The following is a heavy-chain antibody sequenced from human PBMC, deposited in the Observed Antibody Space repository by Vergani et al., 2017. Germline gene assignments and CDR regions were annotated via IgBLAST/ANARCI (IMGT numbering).Heavy chain of an antibody. Sequence: EVDLVESGGGLAQPGGSLRLSCEASGSTFSSYAMNWVRQAPGKGLEWVSYISRSSSTIYYADSVKGRFTISRDNAKNSLFLQMSSLKVEDTGVYYCAREMSNEGFDYWGQGTRVTVSS. J-gene: IGHJ4*02. CDR2: ISRSSSTI. D-gene: IGHD4-11*01. CDR1: GSTFSSYA. CDR3: AREMSNEGFDY. V-gene: IGHV3-48*01.